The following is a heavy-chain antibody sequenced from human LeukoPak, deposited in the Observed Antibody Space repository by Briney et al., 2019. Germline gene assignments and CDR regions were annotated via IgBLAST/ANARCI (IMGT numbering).Heavy chain of an antibody. Sequence: GGSLRLSCAASGFTFNNYNMNWVRQAPGKGLEWVSSISSSSSYIYYADSVKGRFTISRDNAKNSLYLQMNSLRAEDTAVYYCARRYCSSTSCDAFDIWGQGTMVTVSS. CDR1: GFTFNNYN. V-gene: IGHV3-21*01. CDR2: ISSSSSYI. CDR3: ARRYCSSTSCDAFDI. J-gene: IGHJ3*02. D-gene: IGHD2-2*01.